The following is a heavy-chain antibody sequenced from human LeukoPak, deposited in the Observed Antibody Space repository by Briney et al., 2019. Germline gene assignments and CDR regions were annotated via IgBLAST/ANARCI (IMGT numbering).Heavy chain of an antibody. CDR3: AGDPGIQLGDNAFDI. CDR2: ISGSGGST. Sequence: GGSLRLSCAASGFTFSSYAMSWVRQAPGKGLEWVSAISGSGGSTYYADSVKGRFTISRGNSKNTLYLQMNSLRAEDTAVYYCAGDPGIQLGDNAFDIWGQGTMVTVSS. CDR1: GFTFSSYA. D-gene: IGHD5-18*01. J-gene: IGHJ3*02. V-gene: IGHV3-23*01.